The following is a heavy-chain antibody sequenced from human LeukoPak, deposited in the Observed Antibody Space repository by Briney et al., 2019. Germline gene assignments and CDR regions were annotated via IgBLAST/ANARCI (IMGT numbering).Heavy chain of an antibody. J-gene: IGHJ5*02. V-gene: IGHV1-24*01. CDR3: ATIIHCSSTSCYPTSSSPRPNWFDP. CDR2: FDPEDGET. D-gene: IGHD2-2*01. CDR1: GYTLTELS. Sequence: ASVEVSCKVSGYTLTELSMHWVRQAPGKGLEWMGGFDPEDGETIYAQKFQGRVTMTEDTSTDTAYMELSSLRSEDTAVYYCATIIHCSSTSCYPTSSSPRPNWFDPWGQGTLVTVSS.